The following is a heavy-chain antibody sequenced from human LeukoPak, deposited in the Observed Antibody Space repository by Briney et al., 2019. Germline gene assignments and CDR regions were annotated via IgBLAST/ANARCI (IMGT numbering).Heavy chain of an antibody. J-gene: IGHJ4*02. CDR2: LRGDGET. V-gene: IGHV3-23*02. CDR1: GFTFSSYA. CDR3: AKASWVSTADAVL. Sequence: PGGSLRPSGAASGFTFSSYAMSWVPQAPARGLGWVSSLRGDGETFYGDSVRGRFTLSRDESRNTVYLHLNNLRVEDTVIYYCAKASWVSTADAVLWGQGTVVTVS. D-gene: IGHD3-16*01.